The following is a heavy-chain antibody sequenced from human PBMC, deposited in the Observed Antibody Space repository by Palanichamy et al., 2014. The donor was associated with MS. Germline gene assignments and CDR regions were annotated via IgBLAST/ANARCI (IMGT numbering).Heavy chain of an antibody. V-gene: IGHV1-69*01. J-gene: IGHJ6*02. D-gene: IGHD1-1*01. CDR1: GGTFSSYV. CDR3: AREVQGDWNDRYYYYDMDV. Sequence: QVQLVQSGAEVKKPGSSVKVSCKASGGTFSSYVISWVRQAPGQGLEWMGGIIPIFGTANYAQKFQGRVTITADESTSTAYMELSSLRSEDTAVYYCAREVQGDWNDRYYYYDMDVWGQGTTVTVSS. CDR2: IIPIFGTA.